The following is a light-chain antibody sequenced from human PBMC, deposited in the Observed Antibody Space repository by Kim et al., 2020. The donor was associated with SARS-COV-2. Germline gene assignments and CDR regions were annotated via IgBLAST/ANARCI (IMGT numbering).Light chain of an antibody. J-gene: IGKJ2*01. CDR3: QQYNNWPALYT. V-gene: IGKV3-15*01. CDR2: GAS. CDR1: QSVSSN. Sequence: SPGERATLSSRASQSVSSNLAWYQQKPGQAPRLLIYGASTRATGIPARFSGSGSGTEFTLTISSLQSEDFAVYYCQQYNNWPALYTFGQGTKLEI.